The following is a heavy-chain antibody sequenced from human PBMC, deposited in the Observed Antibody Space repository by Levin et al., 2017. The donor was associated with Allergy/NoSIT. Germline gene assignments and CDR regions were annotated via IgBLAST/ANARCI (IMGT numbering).Heavy chain of an antibody. V-gene: IGHV4-34*01. CDR2: INHSGST. CDR1: GGSFSGYY. D-gene: IGHD3-3*01. J-gene: IGHJ5*02. CDR3: ARGSRQVLRFLEWFRRGFDP. Sequence: SETLSLTCAVYGGSFSGYYWSWIRQPPGKGLEWIGEINHSGSTNYNPSLKSRVTISVDTSKNQFSLKLSSVTAADTAVYYCARGSRQVLRFLEWFRRGFDPWGQGTLVTVSS.